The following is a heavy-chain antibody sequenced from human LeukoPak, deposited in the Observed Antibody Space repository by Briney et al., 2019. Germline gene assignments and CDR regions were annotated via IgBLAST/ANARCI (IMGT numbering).Heavy chain of an antibody. V-gene: IGHV3-7*01. CDR3: GRGVNSAIDY. CDR1: GFTLSSYW. Sequence: GGSLRLSCAASGFTLSSYWMNWVRQAPGKGLEWVANINGDGSDKYYVDSVRGRFTISRDNADNSLYLQMNSLRGDDTAVYYCGRGVNSAIDYWGQGTLVTVSS. J-gene: IGHJ4*02. D-gene: IGHD3-10*01. CDR2: INGDGSDK.